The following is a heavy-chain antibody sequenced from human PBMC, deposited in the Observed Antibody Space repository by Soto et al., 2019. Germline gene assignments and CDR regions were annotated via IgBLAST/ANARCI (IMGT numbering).Heavy chain of an antibody. CDR3: ARALGSSGFHGWLDP. CDR1: GGSISSPNW. Sequence: QVQLQESGPGLVKPSGTLSLSCAVSGGSISSPNWWGWFRQPPGKGLEWIGEVFHSGSTNNNPSLKSRVTMSVDKSKNQFSLILTSVTAADTAVYYCARALGSSGFHGWLDPWGQGTLVTVSS. D-gene: IGHD3-22*01. V-gene: IGHV4-4*02. CDR2: VFHSGST. J-gene: IGHJ5*02.